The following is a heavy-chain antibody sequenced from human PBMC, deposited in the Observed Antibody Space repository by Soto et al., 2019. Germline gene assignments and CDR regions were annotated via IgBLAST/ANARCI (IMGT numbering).Heavy chain of an antibody. Sequence: EVQLVESGGGLVQPGGSLKLSCAASGFTFSGSAMHWVRQASGKGLEWVGRIRSKANSYATAYAASVKGRFTISRDDSKNTAYLQMNSLKTEDTAVYYCTRHVPSGSGVRGVIGYYYYGMDVWGQGTTVTVSS. CDR2: IRSKANSYAT. CDR1: GFTFSGSA. J-gene: IGHJ6*02. CDR3: TRHVPSGSGVRGVIGYYYYGMDV. D-gene: IGHD3-10*01. V-gene: IGHV3-73*02.